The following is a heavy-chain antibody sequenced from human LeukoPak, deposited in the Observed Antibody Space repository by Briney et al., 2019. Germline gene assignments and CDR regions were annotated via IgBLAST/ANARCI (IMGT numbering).Heavy chain of an antibody. CDR1: GFTFSDYY. J-gene: IGHJ5*02. V-gene: IGHV3-11*01. Sequence: GGSLRLSCAASGFTFSDYYMSWIRQAPGKGLEWVSYISSSGSTIYYADSVKGRFTISRDNAKNSLYLQMNSLRAEDTAVYYCARGSRKITIFGVVTRANWFEPWGQGTLVTVSS. CDR3: ARGSRKITIFGVVTRANWFEP. CDR2: ISSSGSTI. D-gene: IGHD3-3*01.